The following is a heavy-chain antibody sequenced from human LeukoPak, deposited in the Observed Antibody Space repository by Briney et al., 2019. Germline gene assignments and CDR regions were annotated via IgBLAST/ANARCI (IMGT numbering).Heavy chain of an antibody. CDR3: AKDREGLSSGYDLEYFDY. V-gene: IGHV3-23*01. CDR1: GFTSSRYA. D-gene: IGHD5-12*01. Sequence: PGGSLRLSCAASGFTSSRYAMNWVRQAPGEGLEWVSAISGGGGTTYYADSVKGRFTISRDNSKNTLFLQMNSLRAEDTAVYYCAKDREGLSSGYDLEYFDYWGQGTLVTVSS. CDR2: ISGGGGTT. J-gene: IGHJ4*02.